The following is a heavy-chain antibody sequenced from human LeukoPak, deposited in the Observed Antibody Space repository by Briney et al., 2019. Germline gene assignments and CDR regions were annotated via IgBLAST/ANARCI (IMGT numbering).Heavy chain of an antibody. D-gene: IGHD4-23*01. CDR2: INPSGGST. J-gene: IGHJ6*03. CDR1: GYTFTGYY. V-gene: IGHV1-46*01. CDR3: ARAPHDYGGNSGGYYMDV. Sequence: ASVKVSCKASGYTFTGYYMHWVRQAPGQGLEWMGIINPSGGSTSYAQKFQGRVTMTRDTSTSTVYMELSSLRSEDTAVYYCARAPHDYGGNSGGYYMDVWGKGTTVTISS.